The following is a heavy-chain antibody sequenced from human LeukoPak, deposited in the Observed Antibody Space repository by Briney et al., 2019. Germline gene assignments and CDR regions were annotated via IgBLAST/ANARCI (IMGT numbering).Heavy chain of an antibody. CDR1: GGSISSGNYY. CDR3: TRGSLLYYFDF. J-gene: IGHJ4*02. D-gene: IGHD1-26*01. V-gene: IGHV4-31*03. Sequence: SESLSLTCTVSGGSISSGNYYWTWIRQLPGKGLEWIGYIYHSGSTYYNPSLKSRLTMSVDTSNNHFSLNLSSVTAADTAVYYCTRGSLLYYFDFWGRGALVTVSS. CDR2: IYHSGST.